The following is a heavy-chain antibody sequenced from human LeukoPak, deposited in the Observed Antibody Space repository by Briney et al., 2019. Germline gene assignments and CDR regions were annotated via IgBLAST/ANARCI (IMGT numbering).Heavy chain of an antibody. CDR2: IKSKPDGQTI. CDR3: TTSYYDSSGFHA. D-gene: IGHD3-22*01. Sequence: PGGSLRLSCAASGFSLNNAWMSWARQSPGKGLEWVGRIKSKPDGQTIDYAAPVRGRSTISRDDSKNMVYLVMNNLKTEDTAVYYCTTSYYDSSGFHAWGQGTLVTVSS. V-gene: IGHV3-15*01. J-gene: IGHJ4*02. CDR1: GFSLNNAW.